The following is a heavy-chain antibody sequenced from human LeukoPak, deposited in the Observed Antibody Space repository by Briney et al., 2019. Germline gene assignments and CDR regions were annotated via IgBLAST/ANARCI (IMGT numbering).Heavy chain of an antibody. CDR1: GGSISSYY. CDR3: ARGYSATYGRFDP. CDR2: IYYTGNT. D-gene: IGHD1-26*01. J-gene: IGHJ5*02. V-gene: IGHV4-59*01. Sequence: SETLSLTCTVSGGSISSYYWSWIRQPPGKGLEWIGYIYYTGNTNYNPSLKSRVTISVDTSKNRFSLKPTSVTAADTAVYFCARGYSATYGRFDPWGQGTLVTVSS.